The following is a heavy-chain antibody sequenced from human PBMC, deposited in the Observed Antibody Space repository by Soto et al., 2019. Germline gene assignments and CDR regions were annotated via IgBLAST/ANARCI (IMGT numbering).Heavy chain of an antibody. J-gene: IGHJ6*02. CDR3: ARARSRGYCSSTSCYWVEDV. CDR1: GGTFSSYA. Sequence: QVQLVQSGAEVKKPGSSVKVSCKASGGTFSSYAISWVRQAPGQGLEWMGGIIPIFGTANYAQKFQGRVTITADESTSTAYMELSSLRSEDTAVYYCARARSRGYCSSTSCYWVEDVWGQGTTVTVSS. V-gene: IGHV1-69*01. D-gene: IGHD2-2*01. CDR2: IIPIFGTA.